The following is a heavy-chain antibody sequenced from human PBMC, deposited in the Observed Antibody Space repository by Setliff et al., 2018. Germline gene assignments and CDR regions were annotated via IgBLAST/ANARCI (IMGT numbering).Heavy chain of an antibody. CDR1: GGSISSHY. Sequence: ASETLSLTCTVSGGSISSHYWSWIRQPPGKGLEWIGSIYYSGSTNYNPSLKSRVTISVDTSKNQFSLKLSSVTAADTAVYYCAAKASGSFDYWGQGTLVTVSS. D-gene: IGHD1-26*01. CDR2: IYYSGST. CDR3: AAKASGSFDY. V-gene: IGHV4-59*11. J-gene: IGHJ4*02.